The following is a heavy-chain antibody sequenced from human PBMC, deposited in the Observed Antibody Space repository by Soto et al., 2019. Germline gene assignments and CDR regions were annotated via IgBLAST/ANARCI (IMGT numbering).Heavy chain of an antibody. CDR2: IYYSGST. CDR3: ARLVGPELPYYYYYYYMDV. Sequence: SETLSLTCTVSGGSISSGGYYWSWIRQHPGKGLEWIGYIYYSGSTYYNPSLKSRVTISVDTSKNQFSLKLSSVTAADTAVYYCARLVGPELPYYYYYYYMDVWGKGTTVTVS. CDR1: GGSISSGGYY. V-gene: IGHV4-31*03. D-gene: IGHD1-7*01. J-gene: IGHJ6*03.